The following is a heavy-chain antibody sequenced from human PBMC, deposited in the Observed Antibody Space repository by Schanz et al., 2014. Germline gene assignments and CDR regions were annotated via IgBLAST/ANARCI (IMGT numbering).Heavy chain of an antibody. CDR2: ISGSGAST. Sequence: EVQLLESGGGLVQPGGSLRLSCAASGFTFSSYAMSWVRQAPGKGLEWVSGISGSGASTYYADSVKGRFTISRDNSNKTVDLQMNSLRADDTAVYYCARELPGVVAFDFWGQGTMVTVSS. D-gene: IGHD7-27*01. J-gene: IGHJ3*01. V-gene: IGHV3-23*01. CDR3: ARELPGVVAFDF. CDR1: GFTFSSYA.